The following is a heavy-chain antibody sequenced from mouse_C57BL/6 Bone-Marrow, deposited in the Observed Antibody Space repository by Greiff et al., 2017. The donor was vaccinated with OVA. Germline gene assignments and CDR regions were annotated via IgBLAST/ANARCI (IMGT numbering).Heavy chain of an antibody. CDR3: TRGRYDYDWCAY. CDR2: IDPETGGT. J-gene: IGHJ3*01. Sequence: QVQLQQSGAELVRPGASVTLSCKASGYTFTDYEMHWVKQTPVHGLEWIGAIDPETGGTAYNQKFKGKAILTADKSSSTAYMELRSLTSEDSAVYYCTRGRYDYDWCAYWGQGTLVTVSA. CDR1: GYTFTDYE. D-gene: IGHD2-4*01. V-gene: IGHV1-15*01.